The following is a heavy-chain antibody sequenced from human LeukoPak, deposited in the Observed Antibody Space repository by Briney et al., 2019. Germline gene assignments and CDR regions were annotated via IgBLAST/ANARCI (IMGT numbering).Heavy chain of an antibody. V-gene: IGHV3-23*01. CDR1: GFTFSSYG. CDR3: AKDRRLASFDY. Sequence: GGSLRLSCAASGFTFSSYGMNWVRQAPGKGLEWVSSITGRGESTYYADSVKGRFTISRDNSKNTLYLQMNSLRAGDTAIYYCAKDRRLASFDYGGQGTLVTVSS. D-gene: IGHD6-25*01. CDR2: ITGRGEST. J-gene: IGHJ4*02.